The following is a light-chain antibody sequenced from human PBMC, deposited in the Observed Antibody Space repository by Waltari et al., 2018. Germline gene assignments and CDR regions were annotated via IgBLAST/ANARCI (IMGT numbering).Light chain of an antibody. Sequence: SYELTQSPSLSVSPGQTARTPCSADALPRQFAYWYQQKPGQAPVMVIYKDRERPSGIPERFSGSKSGTTATLTISGVQAEDEADYYCQSTDSSGILFGGGTKLAVL. V-gene: IGLV3-25*03. CDR2: KDR. CDR1: ALPRQF. CDR3: QSTDSSGIL. J-gene: IGLJ3*02.